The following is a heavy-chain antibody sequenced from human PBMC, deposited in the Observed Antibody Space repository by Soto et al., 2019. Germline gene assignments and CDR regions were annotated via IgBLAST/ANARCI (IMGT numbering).Heavy chain of an antibody. J-gene: IGHJ4*02. Sequence: QVELVQSGGEGEKAGVSGEVFWQASGGTFRRHAIHWVRRGPGKGLEWVGGVIPIFGTANYAQKFQGRVTITADESTSTAYMELSSLRSEDTAVYYCARSNPQGFDYWGQGTLVTVSS. V-gene: IGHV1-69*01. CDR2: VIPIFGTA. CDR1: GGTFRRHA. CDR3: ARSNPQGFDY.